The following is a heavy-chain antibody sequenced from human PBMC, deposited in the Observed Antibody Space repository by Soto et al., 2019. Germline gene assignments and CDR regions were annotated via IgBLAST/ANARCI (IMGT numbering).Heavy chain of an antibody. CDR1: GFTFSDHY. CDR2: TRNKANSYTT. CDR3: QVAVAGTRAY. V-gene: IGHV3-72*01. J-gene: IGHJ4*02. D-gene: IGHD6-19*01. Sequence: EVQLVESGGGLVQPGGSLRLSCAASGFTFSDHYMDWVRQAPGKGLEWVGRTRNKANSYTTEYAASVKGRFTISRDDSKNSLYLQMNILKSEDTAVYYCQVAVAGTRAYWGQGTLVTVSS.